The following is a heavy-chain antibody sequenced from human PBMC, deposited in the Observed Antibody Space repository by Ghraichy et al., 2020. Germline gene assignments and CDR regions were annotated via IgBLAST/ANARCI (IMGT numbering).Heavy chain of an antibody. V-gene: IGHV1-2*04. J-gene: IGHJ6*02. CDR3: ATEGGNGDYGEDYYYGMDV. CDR2: INPNSGGT. Sequence: ASVKVSCKASGYTFTGYYMHWVRQAPGQGLEWMGWINPNSGGTNYAQKFQGWVTMTEDTSTDTAYMELSSLRSEDTAVYYCATEGGNGDYGEDYYYGMDVWGQGTTVTVSS. CDR1: GYTFTGYY. D-gene: IGHD4-17*01.